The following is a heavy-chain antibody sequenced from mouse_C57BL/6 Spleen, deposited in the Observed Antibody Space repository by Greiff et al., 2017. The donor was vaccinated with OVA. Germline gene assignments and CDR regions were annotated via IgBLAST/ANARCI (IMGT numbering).Heavy chain of an antibody. CDR3: ASITTVVADWYFDV. Sequence: QVQLQQPGAELVKPGASVKMSCKASGYTFTSYWITWVKQRPGQGLEWIGDIYPGSGSTNYNEKFKSKATLTVDTSSSTAYMQLSSLTSEDSAVYYCASITTVVADWYFDVWGTGTTVTVSS. D-gene: IGHD1-1*01. J-gene: IGHJ1*03. V-gene: IGHV1-55*01. CDR1: GYTFTSYW. CDR2: IYPGSGST.